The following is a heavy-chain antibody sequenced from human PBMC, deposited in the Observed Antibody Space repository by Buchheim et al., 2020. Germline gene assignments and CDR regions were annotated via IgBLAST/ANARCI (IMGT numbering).Heavy chain of an antibody. Sequence: QVQLQESGPGLVKPSGTLSLTCAVSGVSISSSNWWSWVRQHPGKGLVWIGEIYHSGSTNYNPPPKRRVTISVDKSKNQFSLKLSSVTAAETAVYYCARVDYDFLSCSAAVYWFDPWGQGTL. CDR3: ARVDYDFLSCSAAVYWFDP. D-gene: IGHD3-3*01. V-gene: IGHV4-4*02. CDR1: GVSISSSNW. CDR2: IYHSGST. J-gene: IGHJ5*02.